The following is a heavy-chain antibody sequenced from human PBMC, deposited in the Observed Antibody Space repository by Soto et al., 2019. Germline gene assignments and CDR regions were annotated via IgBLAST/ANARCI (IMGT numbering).Heavy chain of an antibody. CDR3: ARASSSSSAADY. J-gene: IGHJ4*02. Sequence: QVQLQESGPGLVKASQTLSLICSVSGESISSGGYYWSWIRHHPGKGLEWIGYIYDSESAYYNPSLKSRVTISIETSKNHFDRKLSSVTAADTAVYYCARASSSSSAADYWGQGPLITVSS. CDR1: GESISSGGYY. V-gene: IGHV4-31*03. CDR2: IYDSESA. D-gene: IGHD6-6*01.